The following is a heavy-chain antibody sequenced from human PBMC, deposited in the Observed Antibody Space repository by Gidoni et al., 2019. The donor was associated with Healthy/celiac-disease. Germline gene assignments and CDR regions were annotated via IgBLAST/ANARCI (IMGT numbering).Heavy chain of an antibody. CDR2: ISSSGSTI. Sequence: QVQLVESGGGLVKPGGSLRLSCAASGFTFSAYSMSWIRQAPGKGLEWVSYISSSGSTIYYADSVKGRFTISRDNAKNSLYLQMNSLRAEDTAVYYCARTYYYGSGSYFQCFFDYWGQGTLVTVSS. CDR1: GFTFSAYS. CDR3: ARTYYYGSGSYFQCFFDY. D-gene: IGHD3-10*01. J-gene: IGHJ4*02. V-gene: IGHV3-11*01.